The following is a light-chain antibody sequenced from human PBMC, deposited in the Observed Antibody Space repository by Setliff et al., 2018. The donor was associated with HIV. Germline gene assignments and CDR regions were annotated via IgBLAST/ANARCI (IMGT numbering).Light chain of an antibody. CDR1: SSNIASNY. Sequence: QSALTQPPSASGTPGQRVTISCSGSSSNIASNYVFWYQHVPGTAPKLLIYRNSQRPSGVPDRFSGSKSGPSASLAINGLQSEDEADYYCATWDDSLNGFYVFGTGTKVTVL. J-gene: IGLJ1*01. V-gene: IGLV1-44*01. CDR2: RNS. CDR3: ATWDDSLNGFYV.